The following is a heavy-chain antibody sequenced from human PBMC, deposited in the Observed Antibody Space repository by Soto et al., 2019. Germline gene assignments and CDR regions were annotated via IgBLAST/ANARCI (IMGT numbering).Heavy chain of an antibody. Sequence: ASVKVSCKASGYTFIHYYINWVRQATGQGLEWMGWMNPNSGNTGYAQKFQGRVTMTRNTSISTAYMELSRLRSGDTAVYYCARERCSGGSCYSAFDIWGQGTMVTVSS. CDR2: MNPNSGNT. V-gene: IGHV1-8*02. J-gene: IGHJ3*02. D-gene: IGHD2-15*01. CDR3: ARERCSGGSCYSAFDI. CDR1: GYTFIHYY.